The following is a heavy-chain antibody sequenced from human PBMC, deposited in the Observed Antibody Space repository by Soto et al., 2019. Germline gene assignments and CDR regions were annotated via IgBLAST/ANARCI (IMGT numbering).Heavy chain of an antibody. D-gene: IGHD6-19*01. V-gene: IGHV4-34*01. Sequence: SETLSLTCAVYGGSFSGYYWSWIRQPPGKGLEWIGEINHSGSTNYNPSLKSRVTISVDTSKNQFFLKLSSVTAADTAVYYCASQYSSGWYGRYYYYGMDVWGQGTTVTVSS. J-gene: IGHJ6*02. CDR2: INHSGST. CDR1: GGSFSGYY. CDR3: ASQYSSGWYGRYYYYGMDV.